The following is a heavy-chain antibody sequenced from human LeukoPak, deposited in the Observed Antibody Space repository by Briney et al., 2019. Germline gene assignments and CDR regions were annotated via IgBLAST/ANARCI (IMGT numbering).Heavy chain of an antibody. CDR3: AKDGGLWVSAHWGDS. Sequence: GGSLRLSCAASGFTFSSYTMSWVRQAPGKGQEWVSTITTSDGNTYYADSVKGRFTVSRDNSKNTLFLQMNSLRAEDTAVYYCAKDGGLWVSAHWGDSWGRGTLVTVSS. D-gene: IGHD7-27*01. CDR2: ITTSDGNT. J-gene: IGHJ4*02. V-gene: IGHV3-23*01. CDR1: GFTFSSYT.